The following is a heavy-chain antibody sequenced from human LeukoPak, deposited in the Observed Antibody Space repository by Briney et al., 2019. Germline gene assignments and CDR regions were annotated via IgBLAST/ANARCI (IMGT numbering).Heavy chain of an antibody. V-gene: IGHV3-7*01. J-gene: IGHJ4*02. CDR3: ARVASSRTTMVRGVIDY. Sequence: GGSLRLSCAASGFTFSKSWMSWLRQTPEKGLEWVANIKEDGSAKYYVDSVKGRFTISRDNAKNSLYLQMNSLRAEDTAVYYCARVASSRTTMVRGVIDYWGQGTLVTVSS. D-gene: IGHD3-10*01. CDR1: GFTFSKSW. CDR2: IKEDGSAK.